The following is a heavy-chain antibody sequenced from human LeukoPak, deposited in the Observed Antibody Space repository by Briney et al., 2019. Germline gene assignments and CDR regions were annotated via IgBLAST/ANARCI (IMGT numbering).Heavy chain of an antibody. CDR1: GITFSRYG. CDR3: AKDRSSGYYRPVDAFDI. Sequence: PGGSLRLSCAASGITFSRYGMHWVRQAPGKGLEWVTFIRYDGSIKYYADSVKGRFTISRDNSKNTLYLQMNSLRAEDTAVYYCAKDRSSGYYRPVDAFDIWGQGTMVTVSS. CDR2: IRYDGSIK. J-gene: IGHJ3*02. D-gene: IGHD3-22*01. V-gene: IGHV3-30*02.